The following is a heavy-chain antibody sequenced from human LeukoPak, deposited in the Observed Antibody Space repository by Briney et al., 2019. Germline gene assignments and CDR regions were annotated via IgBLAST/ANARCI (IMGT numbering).Heavy chain of an antibody. CDR1: GGSISSYY. J-gene: IGHJ1*01. CDR3: ARQYYYDGSGPFQH. D-gene: IGHD3-22*01. Sequence: SETLSLTCTGSGGSISSYYWSWIRQPPGKGLEWIGYIYYSGSTYYYNPSLKSRVTMSVGTSKDQFSLKLSSVTAADTAVYYCARQYYYDGSGPFQHWGQGTLVTVSS. V-gene: IGHV4-59*08. CDR2: IYYSGSTY.